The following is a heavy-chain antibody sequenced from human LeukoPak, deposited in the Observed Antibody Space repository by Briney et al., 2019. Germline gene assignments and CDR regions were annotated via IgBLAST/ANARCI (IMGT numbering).Heavy chain of an antibody. CDR3: ARGQGTVTTH. D-gene: IGHD4-17*01. CDR1: GGSFSGYY. CDR2: INHSGSA. J-gene: IGHJ4*02. Sequence: SETLSLTCAVSGGSFSGYYWTWIRQPPGEGLEWIGEINHSGSANYNPSLKSRVTTSLDTSKNQFSLKLSSVTAADTAVYYCARGQGTVTTHWGQGTLVTVSS. V-gene: IGHV4-34*01.